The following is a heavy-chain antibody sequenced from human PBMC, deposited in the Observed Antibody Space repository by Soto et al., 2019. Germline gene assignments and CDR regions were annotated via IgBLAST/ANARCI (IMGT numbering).Heavy chain of an antibody. D-gene: IGHD3-22*01. CDR3: ARGLRIYYDRSGLHY. CDR1: GFTFSNYE. V-gene: IGHV3-48*03. Sequence: GSLRLSCAASGFTFSNYEMNWVRQTPGKGLEWVSYISYTGSTIYYADSVRGRFTISRDNSKNSLYLQMNCLRAEDTAVYYCARGLRIYYDRSGLHYWGQGTLVTVSS. J-gene: IGHJ4*02. CDR2: ISYTGSTI.